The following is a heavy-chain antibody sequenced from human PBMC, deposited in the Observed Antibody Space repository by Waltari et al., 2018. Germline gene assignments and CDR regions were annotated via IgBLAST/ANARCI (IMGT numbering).Heavy chain of an antibody. CDR3: VKTEVVLAIPPPWYFDL. V-gene: IGHV3-23*01. CDR2: ISQNGATT. CDR1: GFTFDNNV. Sequence: EVQVLESGGGLVQFGRSLRLSCAASGFTFDNNVMSWVRQAPGKGMWWVSSISQNGATTYYADSVKGRFTISRDNSQNTLYLEMSSLNAEDTAIYYCVKTEVVLAIPPPWYFDLWGRGALVTVSS. D-gene: IGHD2-15*01. J-gene: IGHJ2*01.